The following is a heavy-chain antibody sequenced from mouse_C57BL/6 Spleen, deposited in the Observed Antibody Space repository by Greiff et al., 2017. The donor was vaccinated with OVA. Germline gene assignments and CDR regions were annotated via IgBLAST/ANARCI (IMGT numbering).Heavy chain of an antibody. Sequence: VQLQQSGPELVKPGASVKISCKASGYTFTDYYMNWVKQSHGKSLEWIGDINPNNGGTSYNQKFKGKATLTVDKSSSTAYMELRSLTSEDSAVYYCALYFHAMDDWGQGTSVTVSS. V-gene: IGHV1-26*01. CDR3: ALYFHAMDD. CDR2: INPNNGGT. J-gene: IGHJ4*01. CDR1: GYTFTDYY. D-gene: IGHD2-1*01.